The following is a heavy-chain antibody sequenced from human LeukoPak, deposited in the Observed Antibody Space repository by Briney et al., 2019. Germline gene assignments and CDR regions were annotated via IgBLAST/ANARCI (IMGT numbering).Heavy chain of an antibody. J-gene: IGHJ6*03. CDR1: GFTFSSYA. CDR2: ISGSGGST. CDR3: ARGSSGYSYYYYYYMDV. D-gene: IGHD6-19*01. V-gene: IGHV3-23*01. Sequence: GGSLRLSCAASGFTFSSYATSWVRQAPGKGLEWVSAISGSGGSTYYADSVKGRFTISRDNSKNTLYLQMNSLRAEDTAVYYCARGSSGYSYYYYYYMDVWGKGTTVTVSS.